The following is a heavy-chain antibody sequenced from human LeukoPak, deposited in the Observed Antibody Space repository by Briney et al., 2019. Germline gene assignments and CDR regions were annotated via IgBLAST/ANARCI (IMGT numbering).Heavy chain of an antibody. CDR3: ASPESGYGYYFDY. D-gene: IGHD5-12*01. CDR1: GFTFINYA. Sequence: GGSLRLPCTASGFTFINYAIHWVRQAPGKGLEWVAVLSYDGSNQYYADSVKGRFTISRDNSKNTLYLQMNSLRPEDTAVYYCASPESGYGYYFDYWGPGTLVTVSS. J-gene: IGHJ4*02. V-gene: IGHV3-30-3*01. CDR2: LSYDGSNQ.